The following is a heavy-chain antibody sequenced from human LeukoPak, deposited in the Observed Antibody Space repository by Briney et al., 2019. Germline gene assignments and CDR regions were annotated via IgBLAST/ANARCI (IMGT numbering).Heavy chain of an antibody. J-gene: IGHJ6*03. CDR2: MNPNSGNT. CDR1: GYTFTSYD. V-gene: IGHV1-8*01. Sequence: ASVKVSCKASGYTFTSYDINWVRQATGQGLEWMGWMNPNSGNTGYAQKFQGRVTMTRNTSISTAYKELSSLRSEDTAVYYCARSVYAIFYYYYCMDVWGKGTTVTVSS. CDR3: ARSVYAIFYYYYCMDV. D-gene: IGHD2-8*01.